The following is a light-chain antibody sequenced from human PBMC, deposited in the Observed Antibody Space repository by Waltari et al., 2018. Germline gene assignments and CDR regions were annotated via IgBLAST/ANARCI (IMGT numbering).Light chain of an antibody. CDR1: QGISSY. J-gene: IGKJ1*01. Sequence: AIRITQSPSSLSASTGYEFTITCRASQGISSYLAWYQQKPGKAPKLLIYAASTLQSGVPSRFSGSGSGTDFTLTISCLQSEDFATYYCQQYYSYPWTFGQGTKVEIK. V-gene: IGKV1-8*01. CDR3: QQYYSYPWT. CDR2: AAS.